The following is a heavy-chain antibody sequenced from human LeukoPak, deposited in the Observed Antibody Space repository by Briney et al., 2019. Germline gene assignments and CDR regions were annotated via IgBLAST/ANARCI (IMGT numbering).Heavy chain of an antibody. CDR1: AGSFSGYY. J-gene: IGHJ4*02. Sequence: SETLSLTCAVYAGSFSGYYWGWIRQPPGKGLEWIRSIYYSGSTYYNPSLKSRVTISVDTSKNQFSLKLSSVTAADTAVYYCARPKGRCSSTSCYLGSRSGYYFDYWGQGTLVTVSS. CDR3: ARPKGRCSSTSCYLGSRSGYYFDY. V-gene: IGHV4-34*01. CDR2: IYYSGST. D-gene: IGHD2-2*01.